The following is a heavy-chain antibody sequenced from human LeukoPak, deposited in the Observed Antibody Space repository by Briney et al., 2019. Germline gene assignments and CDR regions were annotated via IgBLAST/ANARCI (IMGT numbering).Heavy chain of an antibody. CDR2: ISGFNDNT. D-gene: IGHD2-2*01. CDR1: GYFFSHYG. V-gene: IGHV1-18*01. Sequence: ASVKVSCKTSGYFFSHYGISWVRQAPGQGPEWLGWISGFNDNTNYAQRVQGRVTMTTDTATSTAYMELGSLRSDDTAVYYCARDQCSSTSCYVGVGIFDYWGQGTLVTVSS. J-gene: IGHJ4*02. CDR3: ARDQCSSTSCYVGVGIFDY.